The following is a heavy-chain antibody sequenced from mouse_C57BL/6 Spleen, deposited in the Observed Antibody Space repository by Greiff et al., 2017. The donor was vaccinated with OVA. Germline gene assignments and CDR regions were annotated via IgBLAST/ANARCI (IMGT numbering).Heavy chain of an antibody. D-gene: IGHD2-5*01. CDR1: GYTFTDYY. J-gene: IGHJ3*01. CDR2: IYPGSGNT. CDR3: ARSINYSNSWCAY. V-gene: IGHV1-76*01. Sequence: VQLVESGAELVRPGASVKLSCKASGYTFTDYYINWVKQRPGQGLEWIARIYPGSGNTYYNEKFKGKATLTAEKSSSTAYMQLSSLTSEDSAVYFCARSINYSNSWCAYWGQGTLVTVSA.